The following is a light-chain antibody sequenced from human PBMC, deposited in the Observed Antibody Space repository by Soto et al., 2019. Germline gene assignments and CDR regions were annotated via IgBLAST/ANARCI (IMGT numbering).Light chain of an antibody. J-gene: IGLJ3*02. CDR2: EVT. CDR1: SSDVGAYNY. V-gene: IGLV2-8*01. CDR3: CSFASSNTWV. Sequence: QSALTQPPSASGSPGQSVTISCTGTSSDVGAYNYVSWYQQHAGKAPKLVIYEVTKRPSGVPDRFSRSKSANTASLTVSGLQAEDEADYYCCSFASSNTWVFGGGTKVTVL.